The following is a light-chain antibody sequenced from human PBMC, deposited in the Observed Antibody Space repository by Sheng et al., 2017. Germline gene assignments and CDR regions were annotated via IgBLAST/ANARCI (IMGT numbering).Light chain of an antibody. CDR1: QGISTY. CDR3: QQLNSHPLT. Sequence: AIRITQSPSSLSASTGDRVTITCRASQGISTYLAWYQQKPGKAPKLLIHDASSLQSGVPSRFSGSGSGTDFTLTISSLQSEDFATYYCQQLNSHPLTFGGGTKVEIK. J-gene: IGKJ4*01. V-gene: IGKV1-8*01. CDR2: DAS.